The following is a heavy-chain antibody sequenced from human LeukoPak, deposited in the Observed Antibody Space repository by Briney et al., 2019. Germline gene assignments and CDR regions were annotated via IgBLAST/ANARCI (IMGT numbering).Heavy chain of an antibody. V-gene: IGHV3-21*01. CDR1: GFTFSSYS. CDR3: ARSNVWGSYRYVFDY. Sequence: PGGSLRLSCAASGFTFSSYSMNWVRQAPGKGLEWVSSISSSSSYIYYADSVKGRFTISRDNSKNTLYLQMNSLRAEDTAVYYCARSNVWGSYRYVFDYWGQGTLVTVSS. J-gene: IGHJ4*02. CDR2: ISSSSSYI. D-gene: IGHD3-16*02.